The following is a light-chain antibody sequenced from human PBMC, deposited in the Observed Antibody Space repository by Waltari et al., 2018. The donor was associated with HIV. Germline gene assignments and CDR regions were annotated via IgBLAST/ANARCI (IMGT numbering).Light chain of an antibody. CDR1: SPNIGSYS. CDR2: RKN. CDR3: AAWDGSLSVVL. Sequence: QSELTQPRSASVTTGPRVPLPRSGSSPNIGSYSVYWYQKAPGKAPKLLIDRKNQRPSGFPDRFSGSKSGTSASLAISGLRSDDEADYYCAAWDGSLSVVLFGGGTKLTVL. J-gene: IGLJ3*02. V-gene: IGLV1-47*01.